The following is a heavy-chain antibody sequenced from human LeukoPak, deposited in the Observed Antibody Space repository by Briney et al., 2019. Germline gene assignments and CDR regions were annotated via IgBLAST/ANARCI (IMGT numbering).Heavy chain of an antibody. CDR1: GFTFDDYA. J-gene: IGHJ4*02. V-gene: IGHV3-9*01. Sequence: GRSLRLSCAASGFTFDDYAMHWVRQAPGKGLEWVSGISWNSGSIGYADSVKGRFTISRDNARNSLYLQMNSLRAEDTALYYCAKEGRGNYFDYWGQGTLVTVSS. D-gene: IGHD3-16*01. CDR2: ISWNSGSI. CDR3: AKEGRGNYFDY.